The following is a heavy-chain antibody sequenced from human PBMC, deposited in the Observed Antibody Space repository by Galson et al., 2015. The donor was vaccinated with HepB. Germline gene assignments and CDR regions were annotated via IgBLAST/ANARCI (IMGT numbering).Heavy chain of an antibody. D-gene: IGHD3-3*01. CDR3: ARDSLATLLRFLEWLGGDFDY. Sequence: SLRLSCAASGFTFSDYYMSWIRQAPGKGLEWVSYISSSGSTIYYADSVKGRFTISRDNAKNSLYLQMNGLRAEDTAVYYCARDSLATLLRFLEWLGGDFDYWGQGTLVTVSS. CDR2: ISSSGSTI. V-gene: IGHV3-11*01. J-gene: IGHJ4*02. CDR1: GFTFSDYY.